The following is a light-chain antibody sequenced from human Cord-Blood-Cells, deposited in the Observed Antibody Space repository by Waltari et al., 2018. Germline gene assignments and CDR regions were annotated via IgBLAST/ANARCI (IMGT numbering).Light chain of an antibody. Sequence: DIQLTQSPSFLSASLGDRVTITCRASQGISSYLAWYQQKPGKAPKLLIYAASTLQSGVPSRFSGSGSGTEFTLTISSLQPEDFATYYCQQLNSYPPLFGPGTKVDIK. V-gene: IGKV1-9*01. CDR3: QQLNSYPPL. CDR1: QGISSY. J-gene: IGKJ3*01. CDR2: AAS.